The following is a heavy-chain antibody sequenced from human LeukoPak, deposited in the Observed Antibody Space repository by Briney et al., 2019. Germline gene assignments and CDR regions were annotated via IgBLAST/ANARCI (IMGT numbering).Heavy chain of an antibody. CDR1: GYTFTSYG. J-gene: IGHJ6*02. CDR2: ISAYNGNT. CDR3: AISLPAALSTPIYGMDA. D-gene: IGHD2-2*01. V-gene: IGHV1-18*01. Sequence: ASVKVSCKGSGYTFTSYGISWVRQAPGQGLEWMGWISAYNGNTNYAQKLQGRVTMTTDTSTSTAYMELRSLRSDDTAVYYCAISLPAALSTPIYGMDAWGQGTTVTVSS.